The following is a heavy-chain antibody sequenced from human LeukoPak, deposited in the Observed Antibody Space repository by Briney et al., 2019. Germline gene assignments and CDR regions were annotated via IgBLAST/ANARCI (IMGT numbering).Heavy chain of an antibody. CDR2: ISYDGSNK. J-gene: IGHJ4*02. Sequence: GGSLRLSCAASGFTFISYGMHWVGQAPGKGLEWVAVISYDGSNKYYADSVKGRFTISRDNSKNTLYLQMNSLRAEDTAVYYCAKDRRDYGDYVGYWGQGTLVTVSS. CDR3: AKDRRDYGDYVGY. CDR1: GFTFISYG. D-gene: IGHD4-17*01. V-gene: IGHV3-30*18.